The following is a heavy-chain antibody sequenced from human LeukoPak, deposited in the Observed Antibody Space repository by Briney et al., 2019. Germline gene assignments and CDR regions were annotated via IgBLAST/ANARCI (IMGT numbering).Heavy chain of an antibody. V-gene: IGHV3-30*02. CDR2: IRYDGSDK. CDR3: AKDKAAAGMIYFDV. CDR1: GFTFSNYG. J-gene: IGHJ6*03. D-gene: IGHD6-13*01. Sequence: GGSLRLSCAASGFTFSNYGMHWVRQAPGKGLEGVAFIRYDGSDKYYADSVKGRFTISRDNSKNTLYLKMNSLRAEDTAVFRCAKDKAAAGMIYFDVWGKGTTVTVSS.